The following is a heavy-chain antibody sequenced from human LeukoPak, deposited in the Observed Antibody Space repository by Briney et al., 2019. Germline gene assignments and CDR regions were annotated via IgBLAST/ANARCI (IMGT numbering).Heavy chain of an antibody. CDR2: IHYTGST. Sequence: SETLSLTCSVSGGSINSYYWSWIRQPPGKGLECIGYIHYTGSTYYNPSLKSRVTISVDTSKNQFSLKLSSVTAADTAVYYCARDTYYDSSGHYLNDAFDIWGQGTMVTVSS. D-gene: IGHD3-22*01. J-gene: IGHJ3*02. V-gene: IGHV4-59*12. CDR3: ARDTYYDSSGHYLNDAFDI. CDR1: GGSINSYY.